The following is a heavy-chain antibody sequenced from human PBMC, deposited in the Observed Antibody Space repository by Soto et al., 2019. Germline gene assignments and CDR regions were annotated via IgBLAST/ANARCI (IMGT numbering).Heavy chain of an antibody. CDR1: CASISSSSYT. CDR2: IYYSGIT. J-gene: IGHJ6*02. D-gene: IGHD2-2*01. Sequence: SETLSLTCTVSCASISSSSYTRGWIRQPPGKGLEWIGSIYYSGITYYNPSLNSRVTVSVDTSKNQFSLKVTSVTAADTAVYYCARLQGYCISSSCHGHYAMDVWGQGTTVTVSS. V-gene: IGHV4-39*01. CDR3: ARLQGYCISSSCHGHYAMDV.